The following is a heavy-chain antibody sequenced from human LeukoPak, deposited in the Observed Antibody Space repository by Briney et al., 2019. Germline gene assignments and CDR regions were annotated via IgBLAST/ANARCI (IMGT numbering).Heavy chain of an antibody. CDR3: ASDPGIAVAGRNY. J-gene: IGHJ4*02. V-gene: IGHV3-53*01. CDR2: IYSGGST. D-gene: IGHD6-19*01. CDR1: GFTISSNY. Sequence: PGGSLRLSCVVSGFTISSNYMSWVRQAPGKGLEWVSVIYSGGSTYYADSVKGRFTISRDNSKNTLYLQMNSLRAEDTAVYYCASDPGIAVAGRNYWGQGTLVTVSS.